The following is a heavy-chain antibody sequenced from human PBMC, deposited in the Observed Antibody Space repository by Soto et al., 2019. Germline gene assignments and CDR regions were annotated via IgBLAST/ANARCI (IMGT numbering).Heavy chain of an antibody. V-gene: IGHV3-74*01. CDR3: ARDAAIFGVVTYYYYMGV. J-gene: IGHJ6*03. CDR2: INSDGSST. Sequence: GGSLRLSCAASGFTFSSYWMHWVRQAPGKGLEWVSRINSDGSSTSYADSVKGRFTNSRDNDKNTLYLQMNSLRAEDTAVYYCARDAAIFGVVTYYYYMGVWGKGTTVTVSS. D-gene: IGHD3-3*01. CDR1: GFTFSSYW.